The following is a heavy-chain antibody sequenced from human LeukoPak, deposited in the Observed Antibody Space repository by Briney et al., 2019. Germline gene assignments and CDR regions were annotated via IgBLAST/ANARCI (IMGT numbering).Heavy chain of an antibody. CDR2: INWDDSST. CDR1: GFTFSNYW. J-gene: IGHJ3*02. D-gene: IGHD6-6*01. CDR3: ARDRSRSAFDALDI. V-gene: IGHV3-20*04. Sequence: PGGSLRLSCAASGFTFSNYWMHWVRQGPGKGLEWVSGINWDDSSTGYADSVKGRFTISRDSAKNSLYLQMNSLRVEDTALYYCARDRSRSAFDALDIWGQGTMVTVSS.